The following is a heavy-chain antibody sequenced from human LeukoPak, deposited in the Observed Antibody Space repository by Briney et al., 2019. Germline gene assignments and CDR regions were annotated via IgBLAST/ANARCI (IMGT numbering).Heavy chain of an antibody. CDR3: AKQVSCDTTTCYSGMPPHY. Sequence: GGSLRLSCAASGFTFSSYAMSWVRQAPGKGLEWVSAISGSGGSTYYADSVKGRFTISRDDSRNTVYLQMNNLRAEDTAVYYCAKQVSCDTTTCYSGMPPHYWGQGTQVTVSS. CDR2: ISGSGGST. V-gene: IGHV3-23*01. D-gene: IGHD2/OR15-2a*01. CDR1: GFTFSSYA. J-gene: IGHJ4*02.